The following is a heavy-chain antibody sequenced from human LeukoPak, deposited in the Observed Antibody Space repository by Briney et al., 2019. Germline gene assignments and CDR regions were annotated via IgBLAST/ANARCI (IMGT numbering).Heavy chain of an antibody. Sequence: SETLSLTCAVSGGSISSSNWWSWVRQPPGKGLEWIGEIYHSGSTNYNPSLKSRVTISVDTSKKQFYLKLSSVTAADTAVYHCVRSSTSRFDPWGQGILSPSPQ. CDR2: IYHSGST. CDR1: GGSISSSNW. CDR3: VRSSTSRFDP. D-gene: IGHD1/OR15-1a*01. V-gene: IGHV4-4*02. J-gene: IGHJ5*02.